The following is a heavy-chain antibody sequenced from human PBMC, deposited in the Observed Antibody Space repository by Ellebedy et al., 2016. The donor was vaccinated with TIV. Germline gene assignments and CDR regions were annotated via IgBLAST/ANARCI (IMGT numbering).Heavy chain of an antibody. D-gene: IGHD4-23*01. J-gene: IGHJ4*02. CDR2: ISTTGRM. CDR3: VRDDTVGNFDY. CDR1: GDSMRTYF. Sequence: MPSETLSLTCSVSGDSMRTYFWTWIRQSAGKGLEWLGRISTTGRMSHNPSLESRVSITVDTSKNQFSLILRSVTAADTAGYFCVRDDTVGNFDYWGQGAPVIVSS. V-gene: IGHV4-4*07.